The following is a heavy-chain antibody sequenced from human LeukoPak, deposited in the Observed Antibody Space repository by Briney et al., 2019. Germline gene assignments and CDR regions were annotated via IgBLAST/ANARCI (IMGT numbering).Heavy chain of an antibody. CDR1: GFSFSDFY. J-gene: IGHJ4*02. CDR3: AREARGSGRDFDY. CDR2: IGTRSNPI. V-gene: IGHV3-11*01. Sequence: GGSLRLSCAASGFSFSDFYMCWIRQAPGMGLEWISYIGTRSNPIYYADSVKGRFTISRGDAKNSLYLQMNSLRDEDTAVYFCAREARGSGRDFDYWGQGILVTVSS. D-gene: IGHD1-26*01.